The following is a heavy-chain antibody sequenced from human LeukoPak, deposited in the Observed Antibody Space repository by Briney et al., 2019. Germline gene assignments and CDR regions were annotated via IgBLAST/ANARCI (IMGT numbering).Heavy chain of an antibody. Sequence: PSETLSLTCTVSGGSISSSTYSWGWIRQPPGTGLEWIGMIYYSGNTDYNLSLQSRVSMSVDTSKNQFSLKLTSVAAADTAIYYCARLVWFGDLLHVFDYWGQGLLVTVSS. V-gene: IGHV4-39*01. J-gene: IGHJ4*02. CDR1: GGSISSSTYS. CDR3: ARLVWFGDLLHVFDY. CDR2: IYYSGNT. D-gene: IGHD3-10*01.